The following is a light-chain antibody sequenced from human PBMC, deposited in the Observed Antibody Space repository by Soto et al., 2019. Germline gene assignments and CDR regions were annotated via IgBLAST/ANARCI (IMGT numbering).Light chain of an antibody. CDR2: DAS. J-gene: IGKJ4*01. Sequence: EIVLTQSPATLSLSPGERATLSCRAGQSVSSYLAWYQQKPGQAPRLLIYDASNRATGIPARFGGSGSGTDFTLTISSLEPEDFAVYYCQQRSNWSLTFGGGTKVEIK. CDR1: QSVSSY. CDR3: QQRSNWSLT. V-gene: IGKV3-11*01.